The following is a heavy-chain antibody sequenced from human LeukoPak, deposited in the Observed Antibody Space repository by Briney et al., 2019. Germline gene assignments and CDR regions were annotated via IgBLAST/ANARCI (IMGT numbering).Heavy chain of an antibody. J-gene: IGHJ4*02. CDR2: IYYSGSA. Sequence: SETLSLTCTVSGGSISSSSYYWGWIRQPPGKGLEWIGSIYYSGSAYYNPSLKSRVTISVDTSKNQFSPKLSSVTAADTAVYYCARGVPYSSSWYLYYFDYWGQGTLVTVSS. CDR1: GGSISSSSYY. CDR3: ARGVPYSSSWYLYYFDY. V-gene: IGHV4-39*01. D-gene: IGHD6-13*01.